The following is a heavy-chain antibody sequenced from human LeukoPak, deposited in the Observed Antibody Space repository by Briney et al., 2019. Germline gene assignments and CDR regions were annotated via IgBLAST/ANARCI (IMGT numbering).Heavy chain of an antibody. J-gene: IGHJ3*02. CDR2: IYHSGST. CDR1: GGSISSGGYS. D-gene: IGHD6-19*01. Sequence: SETLSLTCAVSGGSISSGGYSWSWIRQPPGKGLEWIGYIYHSGSTYYNPSLKSRVTISVDRSKNQFSLKLSSVTAADTAVYYCAKYSIAGAGTGGEAFDIWGQGTMVTVSS. V-gene: IGHV4-30-2*01. CDR3: AKYSIAGAGTGGEAFDI.